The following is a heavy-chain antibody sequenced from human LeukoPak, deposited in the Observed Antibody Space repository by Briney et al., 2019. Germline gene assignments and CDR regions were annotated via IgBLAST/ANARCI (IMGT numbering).Heavy chain of an antibody. CDR3: SRENGAFSPFDY. Sequence: SETLSLTCGVSGGSITSTNWWSWVRQPPGQGLEWIGEVSLSGLTNYNPTLNSRVIMALDTSKNHLSLNLTSVTAADTAVYFCSRENGAFSPFDYWGQGTLVTVPS. J-gene: IGHJ4*02. D-gene: IGHD2-8*01. CDR1: GGSITSTNW. V-gene: IGHV4-4*02. CDR2: VSLSGLT.